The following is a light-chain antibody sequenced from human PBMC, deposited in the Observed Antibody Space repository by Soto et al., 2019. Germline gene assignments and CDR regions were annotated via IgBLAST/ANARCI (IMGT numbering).Light chain of an antibody. V-gene: IGKV3D-15*01. Sequence: EIVMTQSPATLSVSKGERATLSCRASQSVSSDLAWYQQKPGQAPRLLIYGASTRATGIPARFSGTGSGTEFTLAISSLQSEDFAVYYCQQYNNSPTFGQGTKVDI. CDR1: QSVSSD. J-gene: IGKJ1*01. CDR2: GAS. CDR3: QQYNNSPT.